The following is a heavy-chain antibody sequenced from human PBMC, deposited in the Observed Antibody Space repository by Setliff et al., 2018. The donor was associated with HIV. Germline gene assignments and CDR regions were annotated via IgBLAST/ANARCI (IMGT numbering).Heavy chain of an antibody. CDR2: IKENGDEK. J-gene: IGHJ4*02. Sequence: GGSLRLSCAASGFTFSTYWMSWFRQAPGKGLEWVANIKENGDEKYYVDSVKGRFTISRDNAKNSLYLQMSSLRVEDTAVYYCAGSVPDSAYRPTDYWGQGTQVTVSS. CDR1: GFTFSTYW. CDR3: AGSVPDSAYRPTDY. V-gene: IGHV3-7*03. D-gene: IGHD3-22*01.